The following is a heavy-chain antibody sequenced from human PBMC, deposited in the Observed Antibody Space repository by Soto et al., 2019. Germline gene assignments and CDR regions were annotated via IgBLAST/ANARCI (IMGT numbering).Heavy chain of an antibody. CDR2: IFYSDSF. D-gene: IGHD3-3*01. Sequence: QVQLQESGPGLVKSSQTLSLTCTVSGGSISSGGSYWSWIRQRPGKGLEWIGYIFYSDSFYYTPSLKGRVVILADPSKNQFTLQLSSVTDADTAVYYCARAPETPPIFGVVRPYFFDFWGQGTLVTVSS. CDR3: ARAPETPPIFGVVRPYFFDF. J-gene: IGHJ4*02. V-gene: IGHV4-31*03. CDR1: GGSISSGGSY.